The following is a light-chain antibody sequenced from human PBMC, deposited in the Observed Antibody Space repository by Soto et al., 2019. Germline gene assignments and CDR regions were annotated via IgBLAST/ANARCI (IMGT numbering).Light chain of an antibody. CDR2: AAS. V-gene: IGKV1-39*01. J-gene: IGKJ5*01. CDR1: PSISSY. Sequence: DIQMTPSPSSLSASVGDSVTITVRASPSISSYLNWYQQKQGKAPKLLIYAASSLQSGVPSRFSGSGSGTEFTLTISSLQPEDFATYYGQQSYSTPITFGQGTRLEIK. CDR3: QQSYSTPIT.